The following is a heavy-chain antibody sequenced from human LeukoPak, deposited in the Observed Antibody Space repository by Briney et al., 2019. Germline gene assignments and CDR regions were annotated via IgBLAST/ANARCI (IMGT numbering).Heavy chain of an antibody. CDR2: INHSGST. CDR3: ARSYSGSFLY. V-gene: IGHV4-34*01. Sequence: SETLSLTCAVYGGSFSGYYWSWIRQPPGKGLEWIGEINHSGSTNYNPSLKSRVTISVDTSKNQFSLKLSSVTAADTAVYYCARSYSGSFLYWGQGSLVTVSS. D-gene: IGHD1-26*01. CDR1: GGSFSGYY. J-gene: IGHJ1*01.